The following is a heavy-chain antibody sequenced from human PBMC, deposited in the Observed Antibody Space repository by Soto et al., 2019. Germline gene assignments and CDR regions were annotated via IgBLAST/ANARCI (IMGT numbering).Heavy chain of an antibody. V-gene: IGHV1-46*01. CDR3: IWKFISSQDGFDL. D-gene: IGHD6-13*01. CDR2: IHPNGGGT. CDR1: GYSFTNYY. Sequence: ASVKVSCKASGYSFTNYYMHWVRQAPGQGLEYMGVIHPNGGGTSYAQKFQGRVTMTSDTSTSIVYMELSSLRSEDTAVYYCIWKFISSQDGFDLCGQRTLVPVS. J-gene: IGHJ4*02.